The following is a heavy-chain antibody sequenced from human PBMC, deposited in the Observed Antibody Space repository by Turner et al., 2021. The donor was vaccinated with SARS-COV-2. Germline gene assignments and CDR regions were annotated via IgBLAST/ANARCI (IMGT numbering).Heavy chain of an antibody. CDR2: IYYSGAT. J-gene: IGHJ4*02. CDR1: GASVNNRDYY. V-gene: IGHV4-39*02. CDR3: ARDTRVVPLWVDS. D-gene: IGHD2-2*01. Sequence: QLQPQESGPGLEKPSETLSLPCTVSGASVNNRDYYWAWIRQPPEKGLGWIGNIYYSGATYYNPSLKSRVTISVDTSKNQFSLKLTSVTAADTAVYFCARDTRVVPLWVDSWGQGTLVTVSS.